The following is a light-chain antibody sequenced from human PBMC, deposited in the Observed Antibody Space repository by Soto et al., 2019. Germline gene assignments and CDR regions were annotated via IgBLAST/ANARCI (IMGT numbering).Light chain of an antibody. CDR3: LQDNSHPPWT. Sequence: DIQMTQSPSSLSASVGDRVTITCRASQAIRNDLNWYQQKPGKAPKRLIYAASSLQSGVPSRFSGSGSETEFTLTVSDLQPEDSATYYCLQDNSHPPWTFGQGTKVEIK. J-gene: IGKJ1*01. CDR1: QAIRND. V-gene: IGKV1-17*02. CDR2: AAS.